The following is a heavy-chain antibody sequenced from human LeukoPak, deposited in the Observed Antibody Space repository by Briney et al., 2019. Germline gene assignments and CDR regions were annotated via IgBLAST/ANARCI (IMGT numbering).Heavy chain of an antibody. CDR2: IYPGDSDT. CDR3: ARRDSSGWYYFDS. D-gene: IGHD6-19*01. CDR1: GYSFTSYW. Sequence: GESLKISCTGSGYSFTSYWIGWVRQMPGKGLEWMGIIYPGDSDTRYSPSFQGQVTISADKFISTAYLQWSSLKASDTAMYYCARRDSSGWYYFDSWGQGTLVTVSS. J-gene: IGHJ4*02. V-gene: IGHV5-51*01.